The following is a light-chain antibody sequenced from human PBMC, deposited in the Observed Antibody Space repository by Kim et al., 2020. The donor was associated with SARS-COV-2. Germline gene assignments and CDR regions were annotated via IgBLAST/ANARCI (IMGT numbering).Light chain of an antibody. Sequence: EIVLTQSPATLSLSPGERATLSCRASQYVSNYLAWYQQRPGQAPRLLIYDVSDRATAIPARFSGSGSGTDFTLTISSLEPEDFAVYYYQQYGSASYTFGQGTTLEI. CDR3: QQYGSASYT. CDR2: DVS. CDR1: QYVSNY. J-gene: IGKJ2*01. V-gene: IGKV3-11*01.